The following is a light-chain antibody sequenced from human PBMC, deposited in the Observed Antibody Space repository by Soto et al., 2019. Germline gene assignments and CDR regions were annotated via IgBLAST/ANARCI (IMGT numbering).Light chain of an antibody. CDR3: QQYYNTPRT. V-gene: IGKV4-1*01. J-gene: IGKJ2*02. CDR2: WAS. Sequence: DIVMTQSPDSLAVSLGERATINCKSSQSVLYSSNTKNYLAWYQQKPGQPPKLLIYWASTRESGVPDRFSGSGSGTDLTLTISSLQAEDLSVYYCQQYYNTPRTFGQGTKLEIK. CDR1: QSVLYSSNTKNY.